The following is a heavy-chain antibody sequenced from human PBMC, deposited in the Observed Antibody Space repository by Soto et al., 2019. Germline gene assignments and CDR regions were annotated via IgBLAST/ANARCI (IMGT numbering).Heavy chain of an antibody. CDR3: ARGQAYDFSQSHFDY. D-gene: IGHD3-3*01. Sequence: SVKVSCKASGYTFNSYYMHWVRQAPGQGLEWMGWIIPKFGTPHYAQKFQGRVTMTADESTTTAYMELSSLGSEDTAVYYCARGQAYDFSQSHFDYWGQGTLVTVSS. J-gene: IGHJ4*02. CDR2: IIPKFGTP. V-gene: IGHV1-69*13. CDR1: GYTFNSYY.